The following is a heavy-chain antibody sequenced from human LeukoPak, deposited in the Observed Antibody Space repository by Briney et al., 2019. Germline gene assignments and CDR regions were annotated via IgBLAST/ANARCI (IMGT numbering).Heavy chain of an antibody. CDR3: AREVYSSGWLRYFDY. Sequence: PSETLSLTCTVSGGSISSSSYYWGWIRQPPGKGLEWIGSIYYSGSTYYNPSLKSRVTISVDTSKNQFSLKLSSVTAADTAVYYCAREVYSSGWLRYFDYWGQGTLVTVSS. J-gene: IGHJ4*02. CDR2: IYYSGST. D-gene: IGHD6-19*01. V-gene: IGHV4-39*07. CDR1: GGSISSSSYY.